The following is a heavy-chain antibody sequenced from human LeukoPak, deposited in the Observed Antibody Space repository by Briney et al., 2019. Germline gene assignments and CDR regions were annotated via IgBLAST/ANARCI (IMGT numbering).Heavy chain of an antibody. J-gene: IGHJ6*03. CDR2: IYIGGTT. CDR1: GFTVSSHY. V-gene: IGHV3-66*02. Sequence: GGSLRLSCAASGFTVSSHYMNWVRQAPGKGLEWVSVIYIGGTTYYADSVKGRFTISRDNSKNTLYLQMNSLRPEDTSVYYCARGLRGNIAAVNYYYMDVWGKGTTVTVSS. D-gene: IGHD6-13*01. CDR3: ARGLRGNIAAVNYYYMDV.